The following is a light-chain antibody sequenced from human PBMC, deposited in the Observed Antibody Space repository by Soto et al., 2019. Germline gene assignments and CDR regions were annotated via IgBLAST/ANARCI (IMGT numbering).Light chain of an antibody. Sequence: EIVLTQSPGTLSLSPGERATLSCRASQSVSSSYLAWYQQKPGQAPRLLIYDASSRATGIPDRFSGSGSGTDFTLAICRLERADFAVYYCQQCGSSPPTFGQGTKVEIK. V-gene: IGKV3-20*01. CDR2: DAS. CDR1: QSVSSSY. CDR3: QQCGSSPPT. J-gene: IGKJ1*01.